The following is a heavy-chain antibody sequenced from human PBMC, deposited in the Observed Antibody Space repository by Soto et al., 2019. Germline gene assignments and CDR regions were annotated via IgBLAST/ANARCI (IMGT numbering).Heavy chain of an antibody. CDR2: IYYSGST. V-gene: IGHV4-59*08. CDR1: GGSISSYY. Sequence: SETLSLTCTVSGGSISSYYWSWIRQPPGKGLEWIGYIYYSGSTNYNPSLKSRVTISVDTSKNQFSLKLSSVTTADTAVYYCARLNIPPWGAYGMDVWGQGTTVTVSS. D-gene: IGHD3-16*01. CDR3: ARLNIPPWGAYGMDV. J-gene: IGHJ6*02.